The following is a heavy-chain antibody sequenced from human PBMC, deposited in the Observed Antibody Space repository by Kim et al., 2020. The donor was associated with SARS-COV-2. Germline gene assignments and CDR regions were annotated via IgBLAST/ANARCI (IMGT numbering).Heavy chain of an antibody. CDR3: AKGEQQLDY. D-gene: IGHD6-13*01. V-gene: IGHV3-30*02. J-gene: IGHJ4*02. Sequence: SNKYYADSVKGRFTISKDNSKTTLYLQMNSLRAEDTAVYYCAKGEQQLDYWGQGTLVTVSS. CDR2: SNK.